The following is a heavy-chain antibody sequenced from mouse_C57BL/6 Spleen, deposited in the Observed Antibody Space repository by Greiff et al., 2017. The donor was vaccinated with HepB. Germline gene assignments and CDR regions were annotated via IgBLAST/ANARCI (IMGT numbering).Heavy chain of an antibody. V-gene: IGHV1-55*01. CDR1: GYTFTSYW. Sequence: QVQLQQSGAELVKPGASVKMSCKASGYTFTSYWITWVKQRPGQGLEWIGDIYPGSGSTNYNEKFKSKATLTVDTSSSTAYMQLSSLTSEDSAVYYCARRTYSNYRSYAMDYWGQGTSVTVSS. CDR2: IYPGSGST. J-gene: IGHJ4*01. CDR3: ARRTYSNYRSYAMDY. D-gene: IGHD2-5*01.